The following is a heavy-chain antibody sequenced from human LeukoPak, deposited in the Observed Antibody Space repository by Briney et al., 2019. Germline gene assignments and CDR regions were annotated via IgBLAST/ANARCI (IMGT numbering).Heavy chain of an antibody. V-gene: IGHV4-4*07. CDR1: GGSISSYY. CDR2: IYTSGST. CDR3: ARGRDGTGYSLDWFDP. Sequence: SETLSLTCTVPGGSISSYYWSWIRQPAGKGLEWIGRIYTSGSTNYNPSLKSRVTISVDKSKNQLSLKLSSVTAADTAVYYCARGRDGTGYSLDWFDPWGQGTLVTVSS. J-gene: IGHJ5*02. D-gene: IGHD3-9*01.